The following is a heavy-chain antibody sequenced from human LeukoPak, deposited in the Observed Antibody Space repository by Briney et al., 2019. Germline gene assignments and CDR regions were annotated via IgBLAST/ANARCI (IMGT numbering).Heavy chain of an antibody. D-gene: IGHD3-22*01. CDR2: ISSSSSYI. CDR3: ARDQYYYDSSGYTSNYYYYMDV. Sequence: GGSLRLSCAASGFTFSSYSMNWVRQAPGKGLEWVSSISSSSSYIYYADSVKGRFTISRDNAKNSLYLQMNSLRAEDTAVYYCARDQYYYDSSGYTSNYYYYMDVWGKGTTVTVSS. V-gene: IGHV3-21*01. CDR1: GFTFSSYS. J-gene: IGHJ6*03.